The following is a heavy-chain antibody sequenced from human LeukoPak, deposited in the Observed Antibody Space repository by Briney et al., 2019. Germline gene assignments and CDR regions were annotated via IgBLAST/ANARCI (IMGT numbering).Heavy chain of an antibody. D-gene: IGHD7-27*01. CDR3: VRALMGTSDH. J-gene: IGHJ4*02. V-gene: IGHV3-74*01. Sequence: GGSLRLSCAASGFTFSRDWMHWVRQAPGEGLVWVSRMNSDGSTTNYAASVKGRFTISRDNAKNTLYLQMSSLRAADTAVYYCVRALMGTSDHGGEGSLVTVS. CDR1: GFTFSRDW. CDR2: MNSDGSTT.